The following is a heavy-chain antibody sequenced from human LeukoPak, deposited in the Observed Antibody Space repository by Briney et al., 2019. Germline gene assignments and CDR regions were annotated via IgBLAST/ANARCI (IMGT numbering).Heavy chain of an antibody. Sequence: PGGSLRLSCAASGFTFSDYYMSWIRQAPGKGLEWVSYISSSGSTIYYADSVKGRFTISRDNSKNTLYLQMNSLRAEDTAVYYCANDAEDYGGNSFFYWGQGTLVTVSS. CDR2: ISSSGSTI. D-gene: IGHD4-23*01. J-gene: IGHJ4*02. CDR1: GFTFSDYY. CDR3: ANDAEDYGGNSFFY. V-gene: IGHV3-11*04.